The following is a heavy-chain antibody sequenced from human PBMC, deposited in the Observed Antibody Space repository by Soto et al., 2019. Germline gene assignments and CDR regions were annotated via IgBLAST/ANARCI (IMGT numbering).Heavy chain of an antibody. Sequence: GGSLRLSCAASGFTVSSNFMTWVRQAPGKGLEWVSNIHRGGTTYYADAVRGRFSVSRDNSKNALYLQMNSLRAEDTAVYYCAKAFSDHYYYYGMDVWGQGTTVTVSS. CDR2: IHRGGTT. CDR1: GFTVSSNF. CDR3: AKAFSDHYYYYGMDV. V-gene: IGHV3-53*01. D-gene: IGHD6-25*01. J-gene: IGHJ6*02.